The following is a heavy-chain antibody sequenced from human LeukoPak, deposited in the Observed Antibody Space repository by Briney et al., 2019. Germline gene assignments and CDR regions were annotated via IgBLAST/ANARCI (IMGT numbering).Heavy chain of an antibody. Sequence: ASVKVSCKASGYTFTSYFMYWVRQAPGQGLEWMGLINPSGGSTSYAQKFQGRVTMTRDTSTSTVYMELSSLRSEDTAVYYCARAYYGAAYYWGQGTLVTVSS. D-gene: IGHD3-10*01. J-gene: IGHJ4*02. CDR1: GYTFTSYF. V-gene: IGHV1-46*01. CDR3: ARAYYGAAYY. CDR2: INPSGGST.